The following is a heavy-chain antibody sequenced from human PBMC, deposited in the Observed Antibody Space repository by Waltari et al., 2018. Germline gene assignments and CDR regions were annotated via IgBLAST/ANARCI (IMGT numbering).Heavy chain of an antibody. J-gene: IGHJ4*02. CDR1: GGSFSGYY. D-gene: IGHD2-8*02. Sequence: QVQLQQWGAGLLKPSETLSLPCAVYGGSFSGYYWSWIRQPPGKGLEWIGEINHSGSTNYNPSLKSRVTISVDTSKNQFSLKLSSVTAADTAVYYCARGRQTGVFPNFDYWGQGTLVTVSS. V-gene: IGHV4-34*01. CDR2: INHSGST. CDR3: ARGRQTGVFPNFDY.